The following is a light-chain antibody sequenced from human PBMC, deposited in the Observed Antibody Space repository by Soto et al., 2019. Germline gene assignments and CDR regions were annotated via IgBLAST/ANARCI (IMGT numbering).Light chain of an antibody. CDR2: KAS. CDR3: QQYNSYPLT. V-gene: IGKV1-5*03. Sequence: DIQMTQSPSTLSASVGDRVTITCRASQSINSWLAWYQQKPGKAPKLLIYKASSLESGVPSRLSGSGSGTEFTLTISSLQPDDFATYYCQQYNSYPLTFGGGTKVESK. CDR1: QSINSW. J-gene: IGKJ4*01.